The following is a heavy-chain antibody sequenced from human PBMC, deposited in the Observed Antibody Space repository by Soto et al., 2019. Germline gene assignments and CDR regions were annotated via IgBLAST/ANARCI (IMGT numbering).Heavy chain of an antibody. Sequence: ESGGGLVNPGGSLRLSCAASGFTFRSYNMNWVRQTPGKGLECVSYISSSSSYISYADSVKGRFTISRDNAKNSLYLQMNSLRAEDTAVYYCARDCSGGSCYSSGPPIDYWGQGTLVTVSS. CDR3: ARDCSGGSCYSSGPPIDY. CDR2: ISSSSSYI. CDR1: GFTFRSYN. V-gene: IGHV3-21*05. J-gene: IGHJ4*02. D-gene: IGHD2-15*01.